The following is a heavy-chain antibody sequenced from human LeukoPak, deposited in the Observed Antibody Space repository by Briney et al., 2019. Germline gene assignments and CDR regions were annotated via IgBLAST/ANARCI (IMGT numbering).Heavy chain of an antibody. CDR1: GYSFTSYW. J-gene: IGHJ2*01. CDR3: ARRLAYCGGDCYSGPYWYFDL. D-gene: IGHD2-21*02. V-gene: IGHV5-51*01. CDR2: IYPGDSDT. Sequence: LGESLKISCKGSGYSFTSYWIGWVRQMPGKGLEWMGIIYPGDSDTRYSPSFQGQVTISADKSISTAYLQWSSLKASDTAMYYCARRLAYCGGDCYSGPYWYFDLWGRGTLVTVSS.